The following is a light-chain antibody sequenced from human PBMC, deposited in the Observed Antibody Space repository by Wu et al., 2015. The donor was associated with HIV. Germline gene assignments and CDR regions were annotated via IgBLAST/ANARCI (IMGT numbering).Light chain of an antibody. CDR3: QQYDDWPPWT. V-gene: IGKV3-15*01. J-gene: IGKJ1*01. Sequence: EKVVTQSPVTLSVSPGERATLSCRASQTINSNLAWYQQKPGQAPRLLIYGASTRATGIPARFSGSGSGTEFTLTISSMQSEDFAVYYCQQYDDWPPWTFGQGTKVEIK. CDR2: GAS. CDR1: QTINSN.